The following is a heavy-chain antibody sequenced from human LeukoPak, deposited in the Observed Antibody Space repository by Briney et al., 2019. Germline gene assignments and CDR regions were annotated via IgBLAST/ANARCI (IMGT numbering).Heavy chain of an antibody. Sequence: GGSLGLSCAAYGFNFNDYAMHWVRQAPGKGLEWVSLITWDGGSTYYADSVKGRFTISRDNSKNSVYLQMNSLRAEDTAFYYCAKDASSGWYIDYWGQGTLVTVSS. J-gene: IGHJ4*02. CDR1: GFNFNDYA. CDR2: ITWDGGST. V-gene: IGHV3-43D*03. D-gene: IGHD6-19*01. CDR3: AKDASSGWYIDY.